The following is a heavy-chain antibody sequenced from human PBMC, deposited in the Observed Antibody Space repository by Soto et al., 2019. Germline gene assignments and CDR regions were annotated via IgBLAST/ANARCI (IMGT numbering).Heavy chain of an antibody. J-gene: IGHJ4*02. CDR3: ARDVGYHYDGSPSGQFDF. CDR1: GNSISTTNW. CDR2: IYHSGST. D-gene: IGHD3-22*01. V-gene: IGHV4-4*02. Sequence: VELQESGPGLVRPSGTLSLTCVVSGNSISTTNWWSWVRQSPGKGLEWIGEIYHSGSTNYNPSLKSRVTISVDKSKNQFSLKLSSVTAADTAVYYCARDVGYHYDGSPSGQFDFLGQGTLVIVSS.